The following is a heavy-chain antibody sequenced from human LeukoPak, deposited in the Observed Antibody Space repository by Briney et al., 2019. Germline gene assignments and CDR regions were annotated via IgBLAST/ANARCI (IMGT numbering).Heavy chain of an antibody. V-gene: IGHV4-30-2*01. Sequence: SETLSLTCTVSNGSISSGGHYWSWIRQPPGKGLEWIAYIYHSGSSFYNPSLKSRVTISIDRSKNQFSLNLTSVTAADTAVYYCARVTLPGTTSRWFDPWGQGTLVTVSS. D-gene: IGHD1-7*01. CDR1: NGSISSGGHY. CDR3: ARVTLPGTTSRWFDP. CDR2: IYHSGSS. J-gene: IGHJ5*02.